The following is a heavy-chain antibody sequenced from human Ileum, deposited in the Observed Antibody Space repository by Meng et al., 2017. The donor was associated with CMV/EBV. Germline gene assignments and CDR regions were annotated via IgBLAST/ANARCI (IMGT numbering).Heavy chain of an antibody. V-gene: IGHV4-4*07. CDR2: INTGGPT. CDR1: SASIRPYY. D-gene: IGHD3-10*01. J-gene: IGHJ4*02. CDR3: ARGQTVRGFEY. Sequence: QVDPRERGPPPLTPAEPLSPNCTVSSASIRPYYWNWIRQPAGKGLEWIGRINTGGPTDYNPSLKSRVTMSVDTSKNQFFLNLSSVTAADTAVYYCARGQTVRGFEYWGLGILVTVSS.